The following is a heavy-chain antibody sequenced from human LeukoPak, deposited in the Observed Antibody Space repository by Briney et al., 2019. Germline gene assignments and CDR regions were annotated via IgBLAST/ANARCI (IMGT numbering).Heavy chain of an antibody. CDR3: ARGTLNYYDSSGYYYNY. J-gene: IGHJ4*02. V-gene: IGHV4-4*02. CDR1: GGSISSSNW. CDR2: IYHSGST. Sequence: PSETLSLTCAVSGGSISSSNWWSWVRQPPGKGLEWIGEIYHSGSTNYNPSLKSRVTISVDKSKNQFSLKLSSVTAADTAVYYCARGTLNYYDSSGYYYNYWGQGTLVTVSS. D-gene: IGHD3-22*01.